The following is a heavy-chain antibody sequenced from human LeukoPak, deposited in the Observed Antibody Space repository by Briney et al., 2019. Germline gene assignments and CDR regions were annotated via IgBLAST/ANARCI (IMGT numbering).Heavy chain of an antibody. V-gene: IGHV1-18*04. CDR2: ISAYNGIT. D-gene: IGHD6-19*01. Sequence: ASVKVSCKASGYSFTSYGISWMRQAPGQGLEWMGWISAYNGITNYAPKLQDRVTMTTDTSTSTAYMELRGLRSDDTAVYYCARVWLASGHYYFDYWGQGALITVSS. J-gene: IGHJ4*02. CDR3: ARVWLASGHYYFDY. CDR1: GYSFTSYG.